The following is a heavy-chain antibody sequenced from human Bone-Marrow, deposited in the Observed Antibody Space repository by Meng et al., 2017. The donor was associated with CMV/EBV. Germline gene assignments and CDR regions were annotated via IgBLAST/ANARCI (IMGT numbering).Heavy chain of an antibody. D-gene: IGHD3-3*01. CDR2: ISSGGTTI. J-gene: IGHJ4*02. CDR1: GFTFSDY. Sequence: GGSLRLSCAASGFTFSDYCWIRQAPGKGLEWVSYISSGGTTIYYADSVKGRFTISRDNAKNSLYLQMNSLRAEDTAVYYCATLEWLLHYFDYWGQGTLVTVSS. CDR3: ATLEWLLHYFDY. V-gene: IGHV3-11*04.